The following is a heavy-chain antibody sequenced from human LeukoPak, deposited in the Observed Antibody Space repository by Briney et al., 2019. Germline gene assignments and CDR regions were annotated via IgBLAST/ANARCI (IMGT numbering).Heavy chain of an antibody. CDR2: ISWEGQTT. D-gene: IGHD3-10*01. J-gene: IGHJ4*02. Sequence: GGSLRLSCAASGFTFDDYAMHWVRQAPGKGLEWVALISWEGQTTYYADSVRGRFTISRDNSKDSLYLQMNSLRTEDTAFYYCTRDTDYGSATNYFDSWGQGTLVSVSS. CDR1: GFTFDDYA. CDR3: TRDTDYGSATNYFDS. V-gene: IGHV3-43*01.